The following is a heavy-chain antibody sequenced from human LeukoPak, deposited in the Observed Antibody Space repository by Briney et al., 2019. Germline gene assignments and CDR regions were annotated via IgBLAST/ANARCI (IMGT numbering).Heavy chain of an antibody. V-gene: IGHV3-74*01. CDR2: IKTDETIT. J-gene: IGHJ4*02. CDR1: GFTFSGSW. Sequence: QPGGSLRLSCEASGFTFSGSWMHWVRQAPGKGLEWVSHIKTDETITTYADSVKGRFTVSRDNAKNALYLEMNSLRAEDTAIYYCARNLKDWGQGTLVTVSS. CDR3: ARNLKD.